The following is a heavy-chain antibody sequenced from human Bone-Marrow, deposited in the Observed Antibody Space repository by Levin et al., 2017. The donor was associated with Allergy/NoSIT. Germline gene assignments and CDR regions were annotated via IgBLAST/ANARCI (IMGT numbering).Heavy chain of an antibody. Sequence: GESLKISCAASGFTFSNYWMHWVRQAPGKGLVWVSRINSDGSTTTYADSVKGRFTISRDNAENTLYLQMNSLRAEDTAVYYCVRTGIAVAGSFAYWGQGALVTVSS. CDR2: INSDGSTT. V-gene: IGHV3-74*01. CDR1: GFTFSNYW. J-gene: IGHJ4*02. D-gene: IGHD6-19*01. CDR3: VRTGIAVAGSFAY.